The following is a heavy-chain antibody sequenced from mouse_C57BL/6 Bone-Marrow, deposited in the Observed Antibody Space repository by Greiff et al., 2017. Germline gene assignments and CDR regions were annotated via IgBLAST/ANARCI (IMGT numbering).Heavy chain of an antibody. CDR3: ARERTVLWYEDY. CDR1: GFTFSSYA. CDR2: ISDGGSYT. Sequence: EVQVVESGGGLVKPGGSLKLSCAASGFTFSSYAMSWVRQTPEKRLEWVATISDGGSYTYYPDNVKGRFTISRDNAKNNLYLQMSHLKSEDTAMYYCARERTVLWYEDYWGQGTTLTVSS. D-gene: IGHD2-1*01. V-gene: IGHV5-4*01. J-gene: IGHJ2*01.